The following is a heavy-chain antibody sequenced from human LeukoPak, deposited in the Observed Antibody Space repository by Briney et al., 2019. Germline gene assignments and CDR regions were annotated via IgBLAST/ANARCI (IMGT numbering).Heavy chain of an antibody. CDR1: GYTFTGYF. D-gene: IGHD3-16*01. CDR2: INPNSGGT. Sequence: APVKVSCKASGYTFTGYFMHWVRQAPGQELEWMGWINPNSGGTNYAQKFQGRVTMTRDTSNSTAYMELSRLRSDDTAVYYCVSGGNYYYYYMDVWGKGTTVTVS. CDR3: VSGGNYYYYYMDV. V-gene: IGHV1-2*02. J-gene: IGHJ6*03.